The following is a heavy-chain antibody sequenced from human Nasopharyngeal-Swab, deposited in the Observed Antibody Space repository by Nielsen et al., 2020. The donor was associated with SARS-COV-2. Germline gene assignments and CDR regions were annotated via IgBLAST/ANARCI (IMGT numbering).Heavy chain of an antibody. J-gene: IGHJ4*02. Sequence: GESLKISCAASGFTFSDYYMSWVRQAPGKGLEWVGRIKSKTDGGTTDYAAPVKGRFTISRDDSKNTLYLQMNSLKTEDTAVYYCARDRSSGWYSDFDYWGQGTLVTVSS. CDR1: GFTFSDYY. CDR3: ARDRSSGWYSDFDY. D-gene: IGHD6-19*01. CDR2: IKSKTDGGTT. V-gene: IGHV3-15*01.